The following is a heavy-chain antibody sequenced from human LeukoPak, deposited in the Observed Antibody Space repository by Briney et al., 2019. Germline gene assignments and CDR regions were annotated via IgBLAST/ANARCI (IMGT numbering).Heavy chain of an antibody. D-gene: IGHD4-23*01. CDR3: AADVYGGNSNHYYYYYMDV. J-gene: IGHJ6*03. Sequence: SVKVSCKASGFTFTSSAMQWVRQARGQRLEWIGWIVVGSGNTNYAQKFQERVTITRDMSTSTAYMELSSLRSEDTAVYYCAADVYGGNSNHYYYYYMDVWGKGTTVTVSS. CDR1: GFTFTSSA. CDR2: IVVGSGNT. V-gene: IGHV1-58*02.